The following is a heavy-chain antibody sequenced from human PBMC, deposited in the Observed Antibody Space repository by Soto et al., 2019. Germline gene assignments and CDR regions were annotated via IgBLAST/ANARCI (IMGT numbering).Heavy chain of an antibody. D-gene: IGHD6-25*01. Sequence: GGSLRLSCAASGFTFSSCSINFFLQAPGPVLSFLSYISSTSSTIYYADSVKGRFTISRDNAKNSLYLQMNSLRDEDTAVYYCASWPDAADYWGQGTLVTVSS. CDR3: ASWPDAADY. J-gene: IGHJ4*02. CDR1: GFTFSSCS. CDR2: ISSTSSTI. V-gene: IGHV3-48*02.